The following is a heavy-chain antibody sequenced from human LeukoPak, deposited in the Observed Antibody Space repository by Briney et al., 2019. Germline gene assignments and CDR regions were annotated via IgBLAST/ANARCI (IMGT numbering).Heavy chain of an antibody. D-gene: IGHD2-2*01. CDR3: ARSANYYCSSTSCPFDY. V-gene: IGHV5-51*01. Sequence: GESLKISCKGSGYSFTSYWIGWVRQMPGKGLEWVGIIYPGDSDTRYSPSFQGQVTISADKSISTAYLQWSSLKASDTAMYYCARSANYYCSSTSCPFDYWGQGTLVTVSS. CDR1: GYSFTSYW. CDR2: IYPGDSDT. J-gene: IGHJ4*02.